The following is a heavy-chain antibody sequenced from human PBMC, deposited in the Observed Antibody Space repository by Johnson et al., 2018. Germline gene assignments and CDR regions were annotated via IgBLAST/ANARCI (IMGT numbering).Heavy chain of an antibody. V-gene: IGHV3-21*01. CDR2: ISSGSSYI. CDR3: ARGIAMAGKKVGNDALDI. CDR1: GFTFSSSS. J-gene: IGHJ3*02. D-gene: IGHD6-19*01. Sequence: VQRVQSWGSLVKPGGFLILSCAASGFTFSSSSMNWVRQPPGKGLEWVSSISSGSSYIYYEDALKVRFPISRDNAKNSLYLQMNNLRAEDPAVYYCARGIAMAGKKVGNDALDIWGQGTMVTVSS.